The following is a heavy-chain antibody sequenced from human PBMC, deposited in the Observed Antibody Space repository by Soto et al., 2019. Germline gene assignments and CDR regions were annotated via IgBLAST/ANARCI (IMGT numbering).Heavy chain of an antibody. CDR3: AKGSATSRPYYFDY. CDR2: ITGDGGDT. Sequence: LRLSCVASGFTFSSYAMSWVRQAPGKGLEWVSAITGDGGDTFHADSVRGRLTISRDNSRNTLYLQMDSLRAEDTALYYCAKGSATSRPYYFDYWGQGTLVTVSS. J-gene: IGHJ4*02. V-gene: IGHV3-23*01. CDR1: GFTFSSYA.